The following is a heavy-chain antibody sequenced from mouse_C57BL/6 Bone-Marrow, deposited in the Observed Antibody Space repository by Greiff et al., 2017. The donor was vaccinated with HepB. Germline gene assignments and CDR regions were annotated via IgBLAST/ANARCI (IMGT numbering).Heavy chain of an antibody. J-gene: IGHJ4*01. CDR1: GFTFSSYA. D-gene: IGHD1-1*01. V-gene: IGHV5-4*03. CDR3: ARVGATVVSYYAMDY. Sequence: EVKLVESGGGLVKPGGSLKLSCAASGFTFSSYAMSWVRQTPEKRLEWVATISDGGSYTYYPDNVKGRFTISRDNSENDLYLQMSNLKSEDTAMYYCARVGATVVSYYAMDYWGQGTSVTVSS. CDR2: ISDGGSYT.